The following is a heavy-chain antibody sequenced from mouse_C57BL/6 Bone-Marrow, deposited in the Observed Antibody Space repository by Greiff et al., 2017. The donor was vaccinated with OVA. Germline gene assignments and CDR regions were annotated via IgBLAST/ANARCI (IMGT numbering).Heavy chain of an antibody. CDR1: GYTFTSYW. V-gene: IGHV1-74*01. J-gene: IGHJ4*01. CDR2: IHPSDSDT. Sequence: QVQLQQPGAELVKPGASVKVSCKASGYTFTSYWMHWVKQRPGQGLEWIGRIHPSDSDTNYNQKFKGKATVTVDKSSSTAYMQLSSLTSEDSAVYYCATPYGNYEGYYAMDYWGQGTSVTVSS. CDR3: ATPYGNYEGYYAMDY. D-gene: IGHD2-1*01.